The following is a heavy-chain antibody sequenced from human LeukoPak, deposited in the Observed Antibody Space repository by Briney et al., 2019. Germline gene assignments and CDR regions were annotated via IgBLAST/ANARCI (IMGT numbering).Heavy chain of an antibody. CDR3: ARDFFPIVDSTWYEIGY. D-gene: IGHD2-21*01. CDR1: GFTFSSYG. Sequence: GGSLRLSCAASGFTFSSYGMTWVRQAPGKGLEWVSSITSRSYIYYADSVKGRFTISRDNSRNTLYLQMDSLRSEDTAVYYCARDFFPIVDSTWYEIGYWGQGTLVTVSS. J-gene: IGHJ4*02. CDR2: ITSRSYI. V-gene: IGHV3-21*01.